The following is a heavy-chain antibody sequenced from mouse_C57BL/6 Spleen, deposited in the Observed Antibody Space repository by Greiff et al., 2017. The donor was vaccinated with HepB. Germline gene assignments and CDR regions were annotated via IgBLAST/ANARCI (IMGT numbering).Heavy chain of an antibody. J-gene: IGHJ4*01. D-gene: IGHD4-1*01. Sequence: QVQLQQSGAELVKPGASVKISCKASGYAFSSYWMNWVQQRPGKGLEWIGQIYPGDGDTNYNGKFKGKATITADKSSITAYMQLSSLTSEDSAVYFCLTAPAMDYWGRNLSHRLL. CDR2: IYPGDGDT. CDR3: LTAPAMDY. V-gene: IGHV1-80*01. CDR1: GYAFSSYW.